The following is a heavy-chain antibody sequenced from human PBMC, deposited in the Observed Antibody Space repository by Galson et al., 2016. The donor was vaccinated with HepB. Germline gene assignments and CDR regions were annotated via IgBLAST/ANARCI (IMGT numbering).Heavy chain of an antibody. CDR2: ISYDGSHK. V-gene: IGHV3-30*03. Sequence: SLRLSCAASGFTFSSYGMHWVRQAPGKGLEWVAAISYDGSHKYYADSVKGRFTISRDNSKNTVYLQANSLRAEDTAIYYCARDRGSYCGGDCSDYYFDYWGQGTLVTVSS. CDR3: ARDRGSYCGGDCSDYYFDY. D-gene: IGHD2-21*02. J-gene: IGHJ4*02. CDR1: GFTFSSYG.